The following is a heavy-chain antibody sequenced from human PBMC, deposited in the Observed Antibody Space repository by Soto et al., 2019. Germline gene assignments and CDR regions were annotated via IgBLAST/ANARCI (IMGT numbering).Heavy chain of an antibody. V-gene: IGHV3-21*06. CDR1: GFIFTRYS. J-gene: IGHJ4*02. CDR2: ISSTTNYI. Sequence: WGSLRLSCAASGFIFTRYSMNWVRQAPGKGLEWVSSISSTTNYIYYGDSMKGRFTISRDNAKNSLYLEMNSLRAEDTAVYYCARESEDLTSNFDYWGQGTLVTVSS. CDR3: ARESEDLTSNFDY.